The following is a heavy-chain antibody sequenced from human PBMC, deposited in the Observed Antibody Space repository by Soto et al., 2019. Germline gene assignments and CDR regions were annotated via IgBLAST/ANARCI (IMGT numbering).Heavy chain of an antibody. CDR3: ARFGSAPYYYYGVDV. V-gene: IGHV1-18*01. J-gene: IGHJ6*02. D-gene: IGHD3-10*01. CDR2: VSGYNGNT. CDR1: GYIFTNYD. Sequence: QVQLVQSEPEVRKPGASVKVSCKASGYIFTNYDITWVRQAPGQGLEWMGWVSGYNGNTKYAQKFQDRVTMTTDTSTSTVYMELRSLRSDDTAVYYGARFGSAPYYYYGVDVWGQGTTVCVSS.